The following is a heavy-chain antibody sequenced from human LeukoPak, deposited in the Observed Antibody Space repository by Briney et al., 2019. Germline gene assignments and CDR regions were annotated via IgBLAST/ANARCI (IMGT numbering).Heavy chain of an antibody. J-gene: IGHJ4*02. D-gene: IGHD6-13*01. CDR2: INVNGGAM. CDR1: GFSFKDYY. CDR3: ARGPRILAAGSYFFDY. V-gene: IGHV3-11*01. Sequence: GGSLRLSCAASGFSFKDYYYSWIRQAPGKGLEWVSFINVNGGAMYHADFVKGRFTISRQNAQNSVYLEMNSLRDEDTAVYYCARGPRILAAGSYFFDYWGQGSLVTVSS.